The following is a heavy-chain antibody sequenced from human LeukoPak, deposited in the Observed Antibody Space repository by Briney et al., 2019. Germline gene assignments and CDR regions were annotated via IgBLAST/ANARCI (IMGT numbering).Heavy chain of an antibody. CDR1: GFTFSSYA. D-gene: IGHD3-3*01. V-gene: IGHV3-23*01. CDR2: ISGGGGST. J-gene: IGHJ4*02. CDR3: ARHSQPYYDFWSGYYLPDY. Sequence: GGSLRLSCAASGFTFSSYAMSWVRQAPGKGLEWVSAISGGGGSTYYADSVKGRFTISRDNAKNSLYLQMNSLRAEDTAVYYCARHSQPYYDFWSGYYLPDYWGQGTLVTVSS.